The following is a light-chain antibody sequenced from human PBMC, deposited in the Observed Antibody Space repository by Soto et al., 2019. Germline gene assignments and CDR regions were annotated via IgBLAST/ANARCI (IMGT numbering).Light chain of an antibody. V-gene: IGKV1-33*01. J-gene: IGKJ4*02. CDR1: QSIGSY. Sequence: DIQMTQSPSTLSASVGDRVTITCRASQSIGSYLNWYQRKPGKAPNLLIHGGSILQSGVPPRFSGSGCGTDFTFTINSLQPEDIATYYCQQYDNLPLTFGGGTKVDIK. CDR3: QQYDNLPLT. CDR2: GGS.